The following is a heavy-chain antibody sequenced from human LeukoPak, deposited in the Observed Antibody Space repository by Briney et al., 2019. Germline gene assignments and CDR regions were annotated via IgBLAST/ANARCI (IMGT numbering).Heavy chain of an antibody. CDR1: GGSISSSSYY. CDR3: ARVSRARDYYGSGSYLEYYFDY. CDR2: IYYSGST. J-gene: IGHJ4*02. V-gene: IGHV4-39*01. D-gene: IGHD3-10*01. Sequence: PSETLSLTCTVSGGSISSSSYYWGWIRQPPGKGLEWIGSIYYSGSTYYNPSLKSRVTISVDTSKNQFSLKLSSVTAADTAVYYCARVSRARDYYGSGSYLEYYFDYWGQGTLVTVSS.